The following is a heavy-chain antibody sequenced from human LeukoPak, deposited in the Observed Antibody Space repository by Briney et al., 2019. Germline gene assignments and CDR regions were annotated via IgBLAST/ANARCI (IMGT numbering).Heavy chain of an antibody. J-gene: IGHJ4*02. CDR2: IYYSGST. Sequence: SETLSLTCTVSGGSLSSYYWSWIRQPPGKGLEWIGYIYYSGSTNYNPSLKSRVTISVDTSKNQFSLKLSSVTAANTAVYYCARRAQWLEIDYWGQGTLVTVSS. V-gene: IGHV4-59*01. CDR1: GGSLSSYY. CDR3: ARRAQWLEIDY. D-gene: IGHD6-19*01.